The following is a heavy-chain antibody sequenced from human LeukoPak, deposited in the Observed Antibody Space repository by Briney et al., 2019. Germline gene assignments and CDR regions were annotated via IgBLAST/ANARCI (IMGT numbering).Heavy chain of an antibody. D-gene: IGHD3-22*01. V-gene: IGHV3-21*01. CDR1: GFTFNNYA. CDR2: ISSSSSYI. Sequence: GGSLRLSCAASGFTFNNYAMNWVRQAPGKGLEWVSSISSSSSYIYYADSVKGRFTISRDNAKNSLYLQMNSLRAEDTAVYYCARDDYYYDSSGYSAGEDYWGQGTLVTVSS. J-gene: IGHJ4*02. CDR3: ARDDYYYDSSGYSAGEDY.